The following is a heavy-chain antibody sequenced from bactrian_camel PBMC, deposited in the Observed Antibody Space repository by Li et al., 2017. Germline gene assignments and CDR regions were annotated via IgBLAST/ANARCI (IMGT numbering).Heavy chain of an antibody. D-gene: IGHD2*01. Sequence: VSGDTDSSNCMGWFRQAPGKEREAVADNDRNGSATYADSVKGRFTLSKDNDKNTLYLQMTSLKPEDTAMYYCAEDLSFFFFNDTATTEIYT. CDR2: NDRNGSA. V-gene: IGHV3S57*01. CDR1: GDTDSSNC.